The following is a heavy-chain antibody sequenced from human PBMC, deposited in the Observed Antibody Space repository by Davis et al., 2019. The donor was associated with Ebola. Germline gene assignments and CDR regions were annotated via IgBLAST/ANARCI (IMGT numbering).Heavy chain of an antibody. D-gene: IGHD2-21*01. CDR1: GGTFSSYA. CDR3: ARRRDYDAFDI. CDR2: IIPIFGTA. V-gene: IGHV1-69*05. J-gene: IGHJ3*02. Sequence: SVKVSCKASGGTFSSYAISWVRQAPGQGLEWMGGIIPIFGTANYAQKFQGRVTMTTDTSTSTAYMELRSLRSDDTAVYYCARRRDYDAFDIWGQGTMVTVSS.